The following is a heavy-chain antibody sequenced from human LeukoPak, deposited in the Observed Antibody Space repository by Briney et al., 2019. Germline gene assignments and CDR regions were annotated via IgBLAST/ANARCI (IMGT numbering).Heavy chain of an antibody. Sequence: ASVKVSCKASGYTFTSYYMHWVRQAPGQGLEWMGIINPSGGSTSYAQKFQGRVTITRDTSASTAYMELSSLRSEDMAVYYCARESQMVSLDYWGQGTLVTVSS. V-gene: IGHV1-46*01. J-gene: IGHJ4*02. CDR1: GYTFTSYY. CDR2: INPSGGST. D-gene: IGHD2-8*01. CDR3: ARESQMVSLDY.